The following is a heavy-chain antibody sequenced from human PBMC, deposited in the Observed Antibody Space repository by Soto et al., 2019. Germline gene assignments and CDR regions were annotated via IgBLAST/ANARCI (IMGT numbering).Heavy chain of an antibody. J-gene: IGHJ4*02. CDR1: GGSISSGGYS. CDR2: IYHSGST. CDR3: ARGSRITMVRGAPCYFDY. V-gene: IGHV4-30-2*01. D-gene: IGHD3-10*01. Sequence: TLSLTCAVSGGSISSGGYSWSWIRQPPGKGLEWIGYIYHSGSTYYNPSLKSRVTISVDRSKNQFSLKLSSVTAADTAVYYCARGSRITMVRGAPCYFDYWGQGTLVTSPQ.